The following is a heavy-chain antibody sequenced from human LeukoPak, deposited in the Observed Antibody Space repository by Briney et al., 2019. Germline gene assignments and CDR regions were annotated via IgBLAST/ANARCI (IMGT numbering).Heavy chain of an antibody. CDR3: ARHGPPRAGWGRKYYYMDV. J-gene: IGHJ6*03. D-gene: IGHD3-16*01. CDR2: IYYSGST. V-gene: IGHV4-39*01. CDR1: GGSISSSSYY. Sequence: SETLSLTCTVSGGSISSSSYYWGWIRQPPGKGLGWIGSIYYSGSTYYNPSLKSRVTISVDTSKNQFSLKLSSVTAADTAVYYCARHGPPRAGWGRKYYYMDVRGKGTTVTISS.